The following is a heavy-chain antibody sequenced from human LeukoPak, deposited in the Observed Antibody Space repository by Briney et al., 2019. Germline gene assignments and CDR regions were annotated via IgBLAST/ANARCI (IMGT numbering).Heavy chain of an antibody. CDR2: VYYSGST. Sequence: SETLSLTCTVSGGSISSCYWTWIRQPPEKGLQWIGYVYYSGSTNYNPSLKSRVTISVDASKNQFSLKLSSVTAADTAVYYCARDRGYYGSGSYYHFDYWGQGTLVAVSS. V-gene: IGHV4-59*01. CDR1: GGSISSCY. J-gene: IGHJ4*02. CDR3: ARDRGYYGSGSYYHFDY. D-gene: IGHD3-10*01.